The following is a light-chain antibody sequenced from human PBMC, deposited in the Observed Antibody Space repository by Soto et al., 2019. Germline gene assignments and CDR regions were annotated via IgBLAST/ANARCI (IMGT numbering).Light chain of an antibody. J-gene: IGKJ3*01. CDR3: QQVSSFPFT. Sequence: DIQMTQSPSSVSASVGDRVTITCRASQAISTWLAWYQQKPGETPKLLIYGSSILHGGVPSRFSGSRSGTDFTLTISSLQPEDFATYYCQQVSSFPFTFGPGTKVDIK. CDR1: QAISTW. V-gene: IGKV1-12*01. CDR2: GSS.